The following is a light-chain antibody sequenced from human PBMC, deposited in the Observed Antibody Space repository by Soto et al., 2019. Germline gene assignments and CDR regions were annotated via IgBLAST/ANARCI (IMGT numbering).Light chain of an antibody. V-gene: IGLV2-14*03. CDR1: SSDVGGYNY. CDR3: SSYTHTNTLV. J-gene: IGLJ2*01. CDR2: DVS. Sequence: QSALIQPASVSGSPGQSITISCTGTSSDVGGYNYVSWYQQHPDKAPQLMIYDVSNRPSGISDRFSGSKSGNTASLTISGLQAEDEADYYCSSYTHTNTLVFGGGTKLTVL.